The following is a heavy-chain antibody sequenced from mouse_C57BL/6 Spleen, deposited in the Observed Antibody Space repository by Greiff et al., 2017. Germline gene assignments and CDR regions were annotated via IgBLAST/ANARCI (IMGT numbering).Heavy chain of an antibody. CDR3: ANAYGYDNWYFDV. CDR1: GFTFSDYG. Sequence: EVHLVESGGGLVKPGGSLKLSCAASGFTFSDYGMHWVRQAPEKGLEWVAYISSGSSTIYYADTVKGRFTISRDNAKNTLFLQMTSLRSEDTAMXYCANAYGYDNWYFDVWGTGTTVTVSS. J-gene: IGHJ1*03. V-gene: IGHV5-17*01. D-gene: IGHD2-2*01. CDR2: ISSGSSTI.